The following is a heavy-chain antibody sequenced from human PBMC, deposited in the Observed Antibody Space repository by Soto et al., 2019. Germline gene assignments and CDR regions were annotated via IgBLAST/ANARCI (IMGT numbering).Heavy chain of an antibody. CDR1: GGSFSGYY. CDR2: INHSGST. V-gene: IGHV4-34*01. Sequence: SETLSLTCAVYGGSFSGYYWSWIRQPPGKGLEWIGEINHSGSTNYNPSLKSRVTISVDTSKNQFSLKLSSVTAADAAVYYCARAPPFDPWGQGTLVTVS. J-gene: IGHJ5*02. CDR3: ARAPPFDP.